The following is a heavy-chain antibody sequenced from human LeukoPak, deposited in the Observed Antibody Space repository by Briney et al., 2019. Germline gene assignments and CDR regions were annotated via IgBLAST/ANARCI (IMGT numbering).Heavy chain of an antibody. CDR2: IKSKTDGETT. D-gene: IGHD3-16*02. CDR1: GFTFSSYA. Sequence: PGGSLRLSCAASGFTFSSYAMTWVRQAPGRGLEWVARIKSKTDGETTDYAAPVKGRFTISRDDSKNTLYLQMNSLKTEDTAVYYCTTDYYDYVWGSYRPDYWGQGTLVTVSS. V-gene: IGHV3-15*01. CDR3: TTDYYDYVWGSYRPDY. J-gene: IGHJ4*02.